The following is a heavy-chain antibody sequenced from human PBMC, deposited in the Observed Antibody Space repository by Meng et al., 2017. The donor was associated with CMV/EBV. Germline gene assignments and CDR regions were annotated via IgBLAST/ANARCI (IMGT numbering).Heavy chain of an antibody. Sequence: QHKQCGAGRLKPSEALSLTWAVYGGSFSGSYWSWIRQPPGKGLEWIGEINHSGSTNYNPSLKSRVTISVDTSKNQFSLKLSSVTAADTAVYYCARGSRRLPRFNWFDPWGQGTLVTVSS. CDR3: ARGSRRLPRFNWFDP. V-gene: IGHV4-34*01. J-gene: IGHJ5*02. CDR2: INHSGST. D-gene: IGHD3-3*01. CDR1: GGSFSGSY.